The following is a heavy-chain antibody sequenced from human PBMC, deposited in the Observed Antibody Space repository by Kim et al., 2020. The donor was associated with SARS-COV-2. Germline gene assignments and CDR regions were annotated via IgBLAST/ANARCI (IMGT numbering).Heavy chain of an antibody. CDR1: GFTFSSYA. D-gene: IGHD3-10*01. V-gene: IGHV3-23*01. J-gene: IGHJ6*02. CDR3: AKGHYYGSGSYYPYYYGMDV. CDR2: ISGSGGST. Sequence: GGSLRLSCAASGFTFSSYAMSWVRQAPGKGREWVSAISGSGGSTYYADSVKGRFTISRDNSKNTLYLQMNSLRAEDTAVYYCAKGHYYGSGSYYPYYYGMDVWGQGTTVTVSS.